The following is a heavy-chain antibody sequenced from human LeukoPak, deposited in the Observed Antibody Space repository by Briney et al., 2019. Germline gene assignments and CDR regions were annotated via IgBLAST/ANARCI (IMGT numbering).Heavy chain of an antibody. CDR3: ARGMATIFGSRYAFDI. Sequence: SETLSLTCTVSGGSISSYYWSWIRQPPGKGLEWIGYIYYSGSTNYNPSLKGRVTISVDTSKNQFSLKLSSVTAADTAVYYCARGMATIFGSRYAFDIWGQGTMVTVSS. D-gene: IGHD3-3*01. V-gene: IGHV4-59*01. CDR2: IYYSGST. CDR1: GGSISSYY. J-gene: IGHJ3*02.